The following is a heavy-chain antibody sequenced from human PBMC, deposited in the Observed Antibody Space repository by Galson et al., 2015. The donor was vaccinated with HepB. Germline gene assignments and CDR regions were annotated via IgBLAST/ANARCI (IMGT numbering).Heavy chain of an antibody. CDR1: GFTSSSYA. J-gene: IGHJ6*03. D-gene: IGHD3-3*01. CDR2: ISYDGSNK. V-gene: IGHV3-30-3*01. Sequence: SLRLSCAASGFTSSSYAMHWVRQAPGKGLEWVAVISYDGSNKYYADSVKGRFTISRDNSKNTLHLQMNSLRAEDTAVYYCARAGYYDFWSGYYRSFDYYYYMDVWGKGTTVTVSS. CDR3: ARAGYYDFWSGYYRSFDYYYYMDV.